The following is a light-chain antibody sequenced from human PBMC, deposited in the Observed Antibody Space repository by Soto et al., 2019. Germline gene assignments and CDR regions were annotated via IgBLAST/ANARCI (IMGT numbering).Light chain of an antibody. CDR1: QSVSNY. J-gene: IGKJ1*01. CDR3: QQTYTTPWT. V-gene: IGKV1-39*01. Sequence: DIQMTQSPSSLSASVGDKVTITCRASQSVSNYLNWFQQKPGKAPKLLIYGASNLQSGVPSRFSGSGSGTHFTLTISSLQPDDFATYYCQQTYTTPWTFGQGTKVEIK. CDR2: GAS.